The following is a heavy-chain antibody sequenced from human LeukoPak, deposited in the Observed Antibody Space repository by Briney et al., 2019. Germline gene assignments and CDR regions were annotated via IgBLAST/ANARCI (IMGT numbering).Heavy chain of an antibody. CDR1: GFTFSSYA. V-gene: IGHV3-48*03. Sequence: GGSLRLSCAASGFTFSSYAMYWVRQAPGKGLEWVSYISSSGSTIYYADSVKGRFTISRDNAKNSLYLQMNSLRAEDTAVYYCARDSYGDYYFDYWGQGTLVTVSS. CDR2: ISSSGSTI. CDR3: ARDSYGDYYFDY. D-gene: IGHD4-17*01. J-gene: IGHJ4*02.